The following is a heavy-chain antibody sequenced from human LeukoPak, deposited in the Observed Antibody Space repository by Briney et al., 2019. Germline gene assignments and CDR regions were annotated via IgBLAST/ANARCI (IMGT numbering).Heavy chain of an antibody. CDR3: ARHGYYGCFDP. CDR2: IYPGDSDN. V-gene: IGHV5-51*01. CDR1: GYSFTSYW. D-gene: IGHD3-16*01. J-gene: IGHJ5*02. Sequence: GESLKFSCKGSGYSFTSYWIGWVRQLPGKGLEWRGIIYPGDSDNRYWTSFQGQVTISADKSISTAHLQWSSLKASDTAMYYCARHGYYGCFDPWGQGTLVTVSS.